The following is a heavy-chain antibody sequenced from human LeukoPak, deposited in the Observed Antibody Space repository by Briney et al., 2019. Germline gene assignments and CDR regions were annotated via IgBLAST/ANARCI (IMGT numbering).Heavy chain of an antibody. D-gene: IGHD2-21*02. V-gene: IGHV1-69*05. Sequence: ASVKVSCKASGGTFSSYAISWVRQAPGQGLEWMGRIIPIFGTANYAQKFQGRVTITTDESTSTAYMELSSLRSEDTAVYYCAVAYCGGDCYSRADYWGQGTLVTASS. J-gene: IGHJ4*02. CDR3: AVAYCGGDCYSRADY. CDR2: IIPIFGTA. CDR1: GGTFSSYA.